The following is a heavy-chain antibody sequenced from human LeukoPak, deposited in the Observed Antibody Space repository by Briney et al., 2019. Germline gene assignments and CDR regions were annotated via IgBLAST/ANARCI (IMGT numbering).Heavy chain of an antibody. CDR3: ARAPPDYCSSTSCQNYYYGMDV. J-gene: IGHJ6*02. CDR2: INPNSGGT. CDR1: GYTFTGYY. Sequence: ASVKVSCKASGYTFTGYYMHWVRQAPGQGLEWMGWINPNSGGTNYAQKFQGRVTMTRDTSISTAYMELSRLRSDDTAVYYCARAPPDYCSSTSCQNYYYGMDVWGQGTTVTVSS. D-gene: IGHD2-2*01. V-gene: IGHV1-2*02.